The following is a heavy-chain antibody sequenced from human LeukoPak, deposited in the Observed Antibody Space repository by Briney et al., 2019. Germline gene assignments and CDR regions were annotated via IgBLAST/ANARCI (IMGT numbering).Heavy chain of an antibody. J-gene: IGHJ5*02. Sequence: SETLSLTCTVSGGSLSSYYWSWIRQPAGKGLEWIGRIYTSGSTNYNPSLKSRVTMSVDTSKNQFSLKLSSVTAADTAVYYCARGDSSSWLNWFDPWGQGTLVTVSS. CDR2: IYTSGST. CDR1: GGSLSSYY. V-gene: IGHV4-4*07. CDR3: ARGDSSSWLNWFDP. D-gene: IGHD6-13*01.